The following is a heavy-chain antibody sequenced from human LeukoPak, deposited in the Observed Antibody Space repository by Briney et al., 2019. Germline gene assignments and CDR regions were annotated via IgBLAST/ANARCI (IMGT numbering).Heavy chain of an antibody. CDR1: GFTFEGHG. D-gene: IGHD6-19*01. J-gene: IGHJ4*02. Sequence: GGPLRLSCAASGFTFEGHGGTWVRQAPRKGLEGVAGINWYGGRHGYADSVKGRFTISRDNAKNSLFLQMTSLRVEDTALYFCAMGYSSGWYFEYWGQGALVTVSS. V-gene: IGHV3-20*04. CDR3: AMGYSSGWYFEY. CDR2: INWYGGRH.